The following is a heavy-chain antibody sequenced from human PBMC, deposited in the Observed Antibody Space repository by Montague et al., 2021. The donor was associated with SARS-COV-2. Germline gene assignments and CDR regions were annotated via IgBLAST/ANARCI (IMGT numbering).Heavy chain of an antibody. J-gene: IGHJ4*02. D-gene: IGHD3-10*01. CDR3: ARAPYYGPGKPYQFDY. CDR1: GYSINSNYY. CDR2: SYHSGTT. Sequence: SETLSLTCTVSGYSINSNYYWGWIRQPPGKGLEWIGCSYHSGTTYYHPPLKSRVTISLDTSNNHFSLKVTSVTAADTAVYYCARAPYYGPGKPYQFDYWGRGTLVTVSS. V-gene: IGHV4-38-2*02.